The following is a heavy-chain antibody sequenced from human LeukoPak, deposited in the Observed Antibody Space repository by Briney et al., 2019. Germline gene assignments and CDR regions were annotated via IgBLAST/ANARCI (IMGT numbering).Heavy chain of an antibody. CDR1: GFTFSTYY. V-gene: IGHV3-7*01. Sequence: PGGSLRLSCEGSGFTFSTYYMSWVRQAPGKGLEWVANIKHDGSEKFYVDSVKGRFTVSRDNAKNSVFLQMNSLRADESAVYYCASGSSTWSTMALYFEHWGQGALVTVSS. CDR2: IKHDGSEK. J-gene: IGHJ4*02. CDR3: ASGSSTWSTMALYFEH. D-gene: IGHD6-13*01.